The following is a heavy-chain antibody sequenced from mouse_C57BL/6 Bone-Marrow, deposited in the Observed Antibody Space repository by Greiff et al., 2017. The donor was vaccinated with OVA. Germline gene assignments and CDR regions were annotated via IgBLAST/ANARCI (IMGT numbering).Heavy chain of an antibody. J-gene: IGHJ2*01. Sequence: DVHLVESGGGLVKPGGSLKLSCAASGFTFSDYGMHWVRQAPEKGLEWVAYISSGSSTIYYADTVKGRFTISRDNAKNTLFLQMTSLRSEDTAMYYCARRILYYGSSYEGYFDYWGQGTTLTVSS. CDR1: GFTFSDYG. V-gene: IGHV5-17*01. CDR3: ARRILYYGSSYEGYFDY. CDR2: ISSGSSTI. D-gene: IGHD1-1*01.